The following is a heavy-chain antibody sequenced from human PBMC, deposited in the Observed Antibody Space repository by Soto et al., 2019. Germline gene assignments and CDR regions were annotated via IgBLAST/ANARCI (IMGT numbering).Heavy chain of an antibody. V-gene: IGHV4-30-4*01. J-gene: IGHJ6*02. CDR3: ARVGSGSYYSPYEDV. CDR2: IYYSGST. Sequence: QVQLQESGPGLVKPSQTLSLTCTVSGGSISSGDYYWSWIRQPPGKGLEWIGYIYYSGSTYYNPSLKSRVTISVDTSKNQFSLKLSSVSAAVTAMYYCARVGSGSYYSPYEDVWGQGTTVTVSS. CDR1: GGSISSGDYY. D-gene: IGHD3-10*01.